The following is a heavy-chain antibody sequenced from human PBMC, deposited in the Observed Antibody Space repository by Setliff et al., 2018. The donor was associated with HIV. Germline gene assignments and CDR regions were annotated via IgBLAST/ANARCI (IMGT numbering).Heavy chain of an antibody. J-gene: IGHJ4*02. CDR1: GGSVSDTSYY. CDR2: VYYSGGT. D-gene: IGHD3-10*01. V-gene: IGHV4-39*01. CDR3: ARPHPMGSGSPWDY. Sequence: SETLSLTCTVSGGSVSDTSYYWGWIRQPPGKGLEWLANVYYSGGTYYNPSLNSRVTISVDTSRNQFSLKLSSVTAADTAVYYCARPHPMGSGSPWDYWGQGTLVTVSS.